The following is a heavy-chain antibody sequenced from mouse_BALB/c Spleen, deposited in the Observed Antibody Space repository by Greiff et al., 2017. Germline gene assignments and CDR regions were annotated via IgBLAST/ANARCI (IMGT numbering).Heavy chain of an antibody. D-gene: IGHD2-1*01. V-gene: IGHV1-69*01. Sequence: VKLQQPGAELVMPGASVKMSCKASGYTFTDYWMHWVKQRPGQGLEWIGAIDTSDSYTSYNQKFKGKATLTVDESSSTAYMQLSSLTSEDSAVYYCARRGNAAMDYWGQGTSVTVSS. J-gene: IGHJ4*01. CDR3: ARRGNAAMDY. CDR2: IDTSDSYT. CDR1: GYTFTDYW.